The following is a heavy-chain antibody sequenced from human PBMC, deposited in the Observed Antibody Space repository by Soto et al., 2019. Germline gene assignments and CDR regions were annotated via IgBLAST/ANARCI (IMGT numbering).Heavy chain of an antibody. CDR2: ISWNSGSI. J-gene: IGHJ4*02. Sequence: PGGSLRLSCAASGFTFDDYAMHWVRQAPGKGLEWVSGISWNSGSIGYADSVKGRFTISRDNAKNSLYLQMNSLRAEDTALYYCAKESYCSGGNCRRFDYWGQGTLVTVSS. V-gene: IGHV3-9*01. D-gene: IGHD2-15*01. CDR1: GFTFDDYA. CDR3: AKESYCSGGNCRRFDY.